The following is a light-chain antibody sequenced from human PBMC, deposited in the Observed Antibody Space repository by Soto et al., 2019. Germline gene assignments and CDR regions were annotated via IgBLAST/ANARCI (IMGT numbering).Light chain of an antibody. CDR1: QSVGSH. CDR2: YAS. J-gene: IGKJ5*01. CDR3: LQRSEWPFT. V-gene: IGKV3-11*01. Sequence: EIVLTQSPVTLSLSPGERATFSCRASQSVGSHLAWYQQKPGQAPRLLIYYASNRATGIAARFSGSGSGTHFSLTISSLESEDFAVYYCLQRSEWPFTFGQGTRLEIK.